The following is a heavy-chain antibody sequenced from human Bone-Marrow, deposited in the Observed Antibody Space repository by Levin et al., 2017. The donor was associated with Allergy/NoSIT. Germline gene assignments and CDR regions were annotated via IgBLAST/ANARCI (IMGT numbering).Heavy chain of an antibody. CDR3: ARGGGLTSVIAVLKYHFDL. CDR1: GDSLSSTSYY. Sequence: SETLSLTCTVSGDSLSSTSYYWAWIRQPPGKGLQWIGTIYYSGTTYYNPSLKSRVAISRDTSKRQLSVRLTSVTAADTAVYFCARGGGLTSVIAVLKYHFDLWGQGALVTVSS. CDR2: IYYSGTT. D-gene: IGHD5/OR15-5a*01. V-gene: IGHV4-39*07. J-gene: IGHJ4*02.